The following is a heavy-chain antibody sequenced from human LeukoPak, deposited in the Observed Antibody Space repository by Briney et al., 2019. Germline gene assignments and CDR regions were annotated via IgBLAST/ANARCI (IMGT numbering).Heavy chain of an antibody. CDR2: INHSGST. CDR3: ARDDRIFDY. D-gene: IGHD3-9*01. V-gene: IGHV4-34*01. CDR1: GGSFSGYY. J-gene: IGHJ4*02. Sequence: SETLSLTCAVYGGSFSGYYWSWIRQPPGKGLEWIGEINHSGSTNYNPSLKSRVTISVDTSKNQSSLKLSSVTAADTAVYYCARDDRIFDYWGQGTLVTVSS.